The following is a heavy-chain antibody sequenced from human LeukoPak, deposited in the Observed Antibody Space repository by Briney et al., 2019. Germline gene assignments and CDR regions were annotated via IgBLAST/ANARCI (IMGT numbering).Heavy chain of an antibody. J-gene: IGHJ3*02. CDR3: AREFGGYGCDPCDI. D-gene: IGHD3-22*01. Sequence: GRSLRLSCAASGFTFSNYEMNWVRQAPGKGLEWVSYIDSSGTTIYYADSVKGRFTMSRDNAKNSLYLQMNSLRAEDTAVYFCAREFGGYGCDPCDIWGQGTMVTVSS. CDR2: IDSSGTTI. CDR1: GFTFSNYE. V-gene: IGHV3-48*03.